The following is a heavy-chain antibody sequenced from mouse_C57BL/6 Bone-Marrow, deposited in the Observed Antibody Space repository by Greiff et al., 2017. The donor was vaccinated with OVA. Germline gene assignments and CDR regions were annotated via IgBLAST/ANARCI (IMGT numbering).Heavy chain of an antibody. CDR3: ARGNVGSSFYAMDY. V-gene: IGHV14-3*01. CDR2: IDPANDNT. Sequence: DVKLVESVAELVRPGASVKLSCTASGFNIKNTYMHWVKQRPEQGLEWIGRIDPANDNTKYDPKCQGKATMTAETSSNTAYLQLSSLSSEDTAVYCCARGNVGSSFYAMDYWGQGTSVTVSS. J-gene: IGHJ4*01. D-gene: IGHD1-1*01. CDR1: GFNIKNTY.